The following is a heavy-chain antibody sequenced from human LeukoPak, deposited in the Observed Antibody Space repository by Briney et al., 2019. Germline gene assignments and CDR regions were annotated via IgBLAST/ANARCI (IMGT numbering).Heavy chain of an antibody. CDR2: INHSGST. J-gene: IGHJ6*03. V-gene: IGHV4-34*01. D-gene: IGHD2-8*01. Sequence: SETLSLTCAVYGGSFSGYYWSWIRQPPGKGLEWIGEINHSGSTNYSPSLKSRVTISVDTSKNQFSLKLSSVTAADTAVYYCARAKVYAIRLHYMDVWGKGTTVTVSS. CDR1: GGSFSGYY. CDR3: ARAKVYAIRLHYMDV.